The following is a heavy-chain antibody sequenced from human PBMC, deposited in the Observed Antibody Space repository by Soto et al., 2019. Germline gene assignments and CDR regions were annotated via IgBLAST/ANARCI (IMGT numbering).Heavy chain of an antibody. V-gene: IGHV3-23*01. J-gene: IGHJ6*03. CDR3: AKASWDIVATRGLKKDDPGDYYYYYYMDV. D-gene: IGHD5-12*01. CDR2: ISGSGGST. CDR1: GFTFSSYA. Sequence: GGSLRLSCAASGFTFSSYAMSWVRQAPGKGLEWVSAISGSGGSTYYADSVKGRFTISRDNSKNTLYLQMNSLRAEDTAVYYCAKASWDIVATRGLKKDDPGDYYYYYYMDVWGKGTTVTVSS.